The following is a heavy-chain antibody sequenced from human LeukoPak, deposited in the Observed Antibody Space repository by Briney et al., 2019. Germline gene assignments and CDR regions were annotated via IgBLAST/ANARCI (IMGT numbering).Heavy chain of an antibody. J-gene: IGHJ4*02. Sequence: SETLSLTCAVSGYSISSGYYWGWIREPPGKRLKWIGSIYHSGSNYYNPSLKSRVTISVDTSKNQFSLKLSSVTAADTAVYYCARVRNCGGDCPSYYFDYWGEGTLVTVSS. D-gene: IGHD2-21*02. CDR2: IYHSGSN. CDR3: ARVRNCGGDCPSYYFDY. V-gene: IGHV4-38-2*01. CDR1: GYSISSGYY.